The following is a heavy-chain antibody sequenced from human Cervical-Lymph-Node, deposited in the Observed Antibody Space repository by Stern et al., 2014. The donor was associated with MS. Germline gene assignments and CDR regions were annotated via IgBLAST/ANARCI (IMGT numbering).Heavy chain of an antibody. CDR3: TMDTFCPEDY. CDR2: VNRDGTST. D-gene: IGHD5-18*01. Sequence: EVQLVESGGGLVQPGGSLRLSCVASGFTFRNYWMHWVRQAPGKGLVWVARVNRDGTSTNHADSVKGRFTISRDNARNTLYLQMNNLRVEDTAVYFCTMDTFCPEDYWGQGTSVAVSS. J-gene: IGHJ4*02. V-gene: IGHV3-74*01. CDR1: GFTFRNYW.